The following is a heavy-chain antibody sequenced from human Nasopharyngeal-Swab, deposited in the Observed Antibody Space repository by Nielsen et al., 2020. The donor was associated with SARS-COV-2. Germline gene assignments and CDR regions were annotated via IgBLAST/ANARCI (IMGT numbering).Heavy chain of an antibody. CDR3: ARINYDSSGYYYY. CDR1: GFTFSSYE. V-gene: IGHV3-48*03. D-gene: IGHD3-22*01. J-gene: IGHJ4*02. CDR2: ISSSGSTI. Sequence: GGSLRLSCAASGFTFSSYEMNWVRQAPGKGLEWVSYISSSGSTIYYADSVKGRFTISRDNAKNSLYLQMNSLRAEDTAVYYCARINYDSSGYYYYWGQGTLVTVSS.